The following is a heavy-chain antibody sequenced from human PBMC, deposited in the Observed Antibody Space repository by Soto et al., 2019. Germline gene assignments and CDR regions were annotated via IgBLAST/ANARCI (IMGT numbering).Heavy chain of an antibody. CDR2: IRSKAYGGTT. J-gene: IGHJ6*03. CDR3: TRAPQPYCSSTSCHSIYYYYCMDV. V-gene: IGHV3-49*03. CDR1: GFTFGDYA. D-gene: IGHD2-2*01. Sequence: GGSLRLSCTASGFTFGDYAMSWFRQAPGKGLEWVGFIRSKAYGGTTEYAASVKGRFTISRDDSKSIAYLQMNSLKTEDTAVYYCTRAPQPYCSSTSCHSIYYYYCMDVWGKGTTVTVSS.